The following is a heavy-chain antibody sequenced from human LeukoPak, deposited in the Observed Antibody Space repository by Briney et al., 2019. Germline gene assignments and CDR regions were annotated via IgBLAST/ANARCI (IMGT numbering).Heavy chain of an antibody. CDR2: IYYSGST. CDR1: GGSISSYY. V-gene: IGHV4-59*01. J-gene: IGHJ2*01. Sequence: SETLSLTCTVSGGSISSYYWSWIRQPPGKGLEWIGYIYYSGSTNYNPSLKSRVTISVDTSKNQFSLKLSSVTAADTAVYYCARDCSGGSCFRYFDLWGRGTLVTVSS. D-gene: IGHD2-15*01. CDR3: ARDCSGGSCFRYFDL.